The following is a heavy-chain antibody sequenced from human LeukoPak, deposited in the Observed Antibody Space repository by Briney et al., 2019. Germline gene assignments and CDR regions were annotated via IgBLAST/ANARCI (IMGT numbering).Heavy chain of an antibody. J-gene: IGHJ4*02. V-gene: IGHV1-69*13. CDR1: GGTFSSYA. Sequence: SVKVSCKASGGTFSSYAISWVRQAPGQGLEWMGGIIPIFGTANYAQKFQGRVTITADESTSTAYMELSSLRSEATAVYYCASSAAAGTFDYWGQGTLVTVSS. CDR2: IIPIFGTA. D-gene: IGHD6-13*01. CDR3: ASSAAAGTFDY.